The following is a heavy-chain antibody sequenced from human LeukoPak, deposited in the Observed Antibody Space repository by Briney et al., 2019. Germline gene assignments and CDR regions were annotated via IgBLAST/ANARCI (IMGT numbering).Heavy chain of an antibody. CDR2: MNPNSGNT. CDR1: GYTFTSYD. D-gene: IGHD3-10*01. J-gene: IGHJ4*02. Sequence: GASVKDSCKASGYTFTSYDINWVRQATGQGLEWMGWMNPNSGNTGYAQKFQGRVTMTRNTSISTAYMELSSLRSEDTAVYYCARGQATRYVLLWFGEHDYWGQGTLVTVSS. CDR3: ARGQATRYVLLWFGEHDY. V-gene: IGHV1-8*01.